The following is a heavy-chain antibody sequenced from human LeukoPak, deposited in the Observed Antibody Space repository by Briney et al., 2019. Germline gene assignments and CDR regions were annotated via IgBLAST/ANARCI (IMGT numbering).Heavy chain of an antibody. D-gene: IGHD3-9*01. CDR1: GFTFSSYG. CDR3: AKSFLPPEDPMDILPGYSHAFDI. Sequence: GGTLRLSCAASGFTFSSYGMSWVRQAPGKGLEGVSAISGSDGSTYYADSVKGRFTISRDNSKNTLYLQMNSLRTEDTAVYYCAKSFLPPEDPMDILPGYSHAFDIWGQGTMVTASS. J-gene: IGHJ3*02. V-gene: IGHV3-23*01. CDR2: ISGSDGST.